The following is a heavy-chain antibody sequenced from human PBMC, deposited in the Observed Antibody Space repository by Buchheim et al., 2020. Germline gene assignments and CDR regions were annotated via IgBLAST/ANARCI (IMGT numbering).Heavy chain of an antibody. V-gene: IGHV3-21*01. Sequence: EVQLVESGGGLVKPGGSLRLSCAASGFTFSSYSMNWVRQAPGKGLEWVSSISSSSSYIYYADSVKGRFTISRDNAKNSLYLQMNSLRAEDTAVYYCARDLTIFGIRYYYGMDVWGQGTT. J-gene: IGHJ6*02. D-gene: IGHD3-3*01. CDR3: ARDLTIFGIRYYYGMDV. CDR2: ISSSSSYI. CDR1: GFTFSSYS.